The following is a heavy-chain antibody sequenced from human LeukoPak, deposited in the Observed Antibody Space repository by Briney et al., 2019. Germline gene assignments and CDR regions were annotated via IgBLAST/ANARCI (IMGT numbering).Heavy chain of an antibody. CDR2: INDNGLNK. V-gene: IGHV3-23*01. CDR3: SKGDGGWYPIDY. Sequence: PGGSLRLSCAASGFTFTNYGMSWVRQAPAKGLEWVSTINDNGLNKHYADSVKGRFTISRDDYKDTLHLQMNSLRADDTALYYCSKGDGGWYPIDYWGQGNVVIVSS. J-gene: IGHJ4*02. CDR1: GFTFTNYG. D-gene: IGHD6-19*01.